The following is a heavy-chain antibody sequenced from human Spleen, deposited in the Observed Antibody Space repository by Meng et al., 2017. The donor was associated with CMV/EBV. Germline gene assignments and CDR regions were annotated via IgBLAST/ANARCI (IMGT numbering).Heavy chain of an antibody. J-gene: IGHJ6*02. Sequence: GESLKISCAASGFTFSTHGMHWVRQAPGKGLEWVAFTRYDGSNKYYGDSVKGRFTISRDNSKNTLYLQMNSLRAEDTAVYYCAKASSITATKSYYGMDVWGQGTTVTVSS. CDR3: AKASSITATKSYYGMDV. V-gene: IGHV3-30*02. D-gene: IGHD1-7*01. CDR1: GFTFSTHG. CDR2: TRYDGSNK.